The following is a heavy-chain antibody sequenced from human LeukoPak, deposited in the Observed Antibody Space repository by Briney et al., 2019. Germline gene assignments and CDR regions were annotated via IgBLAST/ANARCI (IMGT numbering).Heavy chain of an antibody. D-gene: IGHD3-10*02. Sequence: GGSLRLSCVGSGFSFSNYSLNWVRQTPGKGLEWVSSISKGSGYIYQTDSVKGRFTISRDNDKNSLYLQMNSLRAEDTAVYYCAELGITMIGGVWGKGTTVTISS. V-gene: IGHV3-21*01. CDR1: GFSFSNYS. CDR2: ISKGSGYI. CDR3: AELGITMIGGV. J-gene: IGHJ6*04.